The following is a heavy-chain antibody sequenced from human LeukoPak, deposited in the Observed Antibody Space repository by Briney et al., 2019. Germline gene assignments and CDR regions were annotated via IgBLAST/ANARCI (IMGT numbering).Heavy chain of an antibody. J-gene: IGHJ6*02. V-gene: IGHV4-39*07. CDR3: ARDSGGAWSSLIYYYYAMDV. CDR1: GGSISSDSYY. CDR2: IYYSGST. D-gene: IGHD6-13*01. Sequence: SETLSLTCTVSGGSISSDSYYWGWIRQPPGKGLEWIGSIYYSGSTYYNPSLKSRVTISVDTSKNQFSLKLSSVTAADTAVYYCARDSGGAWSSLIYYYYAMDVWGQGTTVTVSS.